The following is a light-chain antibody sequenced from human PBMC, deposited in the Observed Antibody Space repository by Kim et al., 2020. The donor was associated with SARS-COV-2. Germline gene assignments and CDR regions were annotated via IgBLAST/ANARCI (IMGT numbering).Light chain of an antibody. CDR2: TAS. Sequence: AIRMTQSPSSFSASAGDRVTITCRASQDINNNLAWYQQKPGIAPKLLTYTASTLQNGVPSRFSGSGSGTEFTLTISCLQSEDFATYYGQQFDTYPFTFGPGTKVDIK. V-gene: IGKV1-8*01. CDR3: QQFDTYPFT. CDR1: QDINNN. J-gene: IGKJ3*01.